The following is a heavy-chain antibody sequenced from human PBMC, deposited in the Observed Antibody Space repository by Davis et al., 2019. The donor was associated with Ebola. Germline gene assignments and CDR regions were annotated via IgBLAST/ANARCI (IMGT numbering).Heavy chain of an antibody. Sequence: SETLSLTCTVSGGSISSYYWSWIRQPPGKGLEWIGYIYYSGSTNYNPSLKSRVTISVDTSKNQFSLKLSSVTAADTAVYYCASSGYYSPFDYWGQGTLVTVSS. V-gene: IGHV4-59*08. CDR2: IYYSGST. D-gene: IGHD3-22*01. J-gene: IGHJ4*02. CDR3: ASSGYYSPFDY. CDR1: GGSISSYY.